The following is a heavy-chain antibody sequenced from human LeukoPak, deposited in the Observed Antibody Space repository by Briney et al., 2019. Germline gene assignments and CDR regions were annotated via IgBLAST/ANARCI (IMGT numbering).Heavy chain of an antibody. D-gene: IGHD3-3*01. Sequence: SETLSLTCAVYGGSFSGYYGSGIRRPPGKGLRWIGEINHSGSTNYNPSLKSRVTISVDTSKNQFSLKLSSVTAADTAVYYCARRRRTIFGVVSPLDYWGQGTLVTVSS. CDR2: INHSGST. J-gene: IGHJ4*02. CDR3: ARRRRTIFGVVSPLDY. CDR1: GGSFSGYY. V-gene: IGHV4-34*01.